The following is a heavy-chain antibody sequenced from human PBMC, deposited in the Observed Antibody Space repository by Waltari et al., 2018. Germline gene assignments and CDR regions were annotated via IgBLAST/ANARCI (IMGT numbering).Heavy chain of an antibody. D-gene: IGHD2-15*01. V-gene: IGHV3-21*01. Sequence: EVQLVESGGGLVKPGGSLRLSCAASGFTFSSYRMNWVRQAPGKGPGWVSSISSSSSYIYYADSVKGRFTISRDNAKNSLYLQMNSLRAEDTAVYYCAREFTTDIVVVVAANGWFDPWGQGTLVTVSS. CDR3: AREFTTDIVVVVAANGWFDP. CDR1: GFTFSSYR. CDR2: ISSSSSYI. J-gene: IGHJ5*02.